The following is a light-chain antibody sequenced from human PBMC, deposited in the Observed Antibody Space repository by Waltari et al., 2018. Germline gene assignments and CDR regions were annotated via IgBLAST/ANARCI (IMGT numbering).Light chain of an antibody. CDR2: GAS. CDR1: QSVNSY. CDR3: QQYNDWPPVFT. V-gene: IGKV3-15*01. J-gene: IGKJ3*01. Sequence: EIVMTQSPATLSVSPGEGATLSCRASQSVNSYLAWYQQRPGQAPRLLIYGASTRATGVPARFSGTGSGTEFTLTISSLQSEDFAVCYCQQYNDWPPVFTFGPGTKVDIK.